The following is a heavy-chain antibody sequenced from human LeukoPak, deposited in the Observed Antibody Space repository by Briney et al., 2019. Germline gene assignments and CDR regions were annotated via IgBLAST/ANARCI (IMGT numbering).Heavy chain of an antibody. CDR1: RFTFSRHW. CDR2: IEQDGDEK. J-gene: IGHJ4*02. CDR3: ARVRGPSFVLSPIDY. V-gene: IGHV3-7*01. D-gene: IGHD2-15*01. Sequence: PGGSLRLSCAASRFTFSRHWMSWVRQAPGKGLEWVANIEQDGDEKYCVDSVKGRFIISRDNTKNSLYLQMNSLRAEDTAVYYCARVRGPSFVLSPIDYWGQGTLVTVSS.